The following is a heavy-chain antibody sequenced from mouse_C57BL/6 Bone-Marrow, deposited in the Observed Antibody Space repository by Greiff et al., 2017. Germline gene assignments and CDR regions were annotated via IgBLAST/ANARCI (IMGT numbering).Heavy chain of an antibody. J-gene: IGHJ2*01. CDR3: AREGLRHFDY. D-gene: IGHD2-4*01. Sequence: EVMLVESGGGLVKPGGSLKLSCAASGFTFSSYAMSWVRQTPEKRLEWVATISDGGSYTYYPDNVKGRFTISRDNAKNNLYLQMSHLKSEDTAMYYCAREGLRHFDYWGQGTTLTVSS. CDR2: ISDGGSYT. V-gene: IGHV5-4*01. CDR1: GFTFSSYA.